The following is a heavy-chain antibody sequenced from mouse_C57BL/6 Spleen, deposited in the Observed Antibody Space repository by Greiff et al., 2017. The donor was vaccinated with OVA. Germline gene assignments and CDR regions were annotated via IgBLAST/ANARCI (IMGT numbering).Heavy chain of an antibody. V-gene: IGHV14-1*01. CDR2: IDPEDGDT. Sequence: EVKLQQSGAELVRPGASVKLSCTASGFNIKDYYMHWVKQRPEQGLEWIGRIDPEDGDTEYAPKFQGKATMTADTSSNTAYLQLSSLTSEDTAVYYCTTGQLKGNYFDYWGQGTTLTVSS. CDR1: GFNIKDYY. J-gene: IGHJ2*01. D-gene: IGHD3-2*02. CDR3: TTGQLKGNYFDY.